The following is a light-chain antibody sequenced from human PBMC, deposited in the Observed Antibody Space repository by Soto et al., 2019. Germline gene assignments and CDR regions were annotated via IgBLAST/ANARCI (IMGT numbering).Light chain of an antibody. Sequence: EMVWAQAPDTLSVSPGERATLSCRASQRVGNNFAWSQQKPGQAPRLLIYGTYTRATGLPARFSVSGSGTEFNLPLSSRQSEDFAVYYCQKDTTWPLTVGGGPKVDIK. CDR1: QRVGNN. V-gene: IGKV3-15*01. CDR2: GTY. J-gene: IGKJ4*01. CDR3: QKDTTWPLT.